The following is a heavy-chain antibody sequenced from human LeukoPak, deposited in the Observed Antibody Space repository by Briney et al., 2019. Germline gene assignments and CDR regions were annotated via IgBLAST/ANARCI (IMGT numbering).Heavy chain of an antibody. CDR1: GFSFSTYD. D-gene: IGHD5-24*01. V-gene: IGHV3-23*01. J-gene: IGHJ4*02. CDR2: LSTTGGYT. CDR3: AKKPATIKFPFDI. Sequence: GGSLRLSCVGSGFSFSTYDMGWVRQTPGKGLEWVSALSTTGGYTEDADSVKGRFIISRDNSQNTLFLQMHSLRAEDTAVYYCAKKPATIKFPFDIWGQGTLVTVSP.